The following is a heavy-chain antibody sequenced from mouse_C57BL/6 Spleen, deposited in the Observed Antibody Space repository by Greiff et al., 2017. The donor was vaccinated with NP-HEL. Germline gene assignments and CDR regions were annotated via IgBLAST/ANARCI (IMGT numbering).Heavy chain of an antibody. CDR1: GFTFSSYG. CDR3: AREGDYDEYYYAMDY. V-gene: IGHV5-6*01. CDR2: ISSGGSYT. Sequence: EVKVVESGGDLVKPGGSLKLSCAASGFTFSSYGMSWVRQTPDKRLEWVATISSGGSYTYYPDSVKGRFTISRDNAKNTLYLQMSSLKSEDTAMYYCAREGDYDEYYYAMDYWGQGTSVTVSS. J-gene: IGHJ4*01. D-gene: IGHD2-4*01.